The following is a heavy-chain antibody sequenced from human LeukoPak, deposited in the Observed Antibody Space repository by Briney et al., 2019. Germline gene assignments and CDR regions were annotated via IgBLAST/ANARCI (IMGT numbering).Heavy chain of an antibody. V-gene: IGHV3-23*01. CDR1: GFTFSRYA. CDR2: ISGNGEST. Sequence: PGGSLRLSCAASGFTFSRYAMSWVRQAPGKGLEWASSISGNGESTFYADSVKGRFTISRENSKNTLYLQMSSLRAEDTAVYYCAKIRPSNANYWGQGTLVTVSS. D-gene: IGHD3-3*02. CDR3: AKIRPSNANY. J-gene: IGHJ4*02.